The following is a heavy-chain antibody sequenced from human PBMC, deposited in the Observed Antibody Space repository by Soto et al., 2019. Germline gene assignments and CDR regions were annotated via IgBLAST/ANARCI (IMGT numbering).Heavy chain of an antibody. CDR2: IKQDGSEK. V-gene: IGHV3-7*03. J-gene: IGHJ4*02. Sequence: PGGSLRLSCAASGFTFSSYWMSWVRQAPGKGLEWVANIKQDGSEKYYVDSVKGRFTISRDNAKNSLYLQMNSLRAEDTAVYYCAKTMVRGVILLGGPFDYWGQGTLVTVSS. CDR1: GFTFSSYW. CDR3: AKTMVRGVILLGGPFDY. D-gene: IGHD3-10*01.